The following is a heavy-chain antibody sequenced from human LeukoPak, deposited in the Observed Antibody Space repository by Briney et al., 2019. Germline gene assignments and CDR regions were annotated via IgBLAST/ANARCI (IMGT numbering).Heavy chain of an antibody. CDR3: ASAPKYYGSGSYSYSYYGMDV. CDR2: MNPNSGNT. CDR1: GYTFTSYD. Sequence: GASVKVSCKASGYTFTSYDINWVRQATGQGLEWMGWMNPNSGNTGYAQKFQGRVTMTRNTSISTAYMELSSLRSEDTPVYYCASAPKYYGSGSYSYSYYGMDVWGQGTTVTVSS. J-gene: IGHJ6*02. V-gene: IGHV1-8*01. D-gene: IGHD3-10*01.